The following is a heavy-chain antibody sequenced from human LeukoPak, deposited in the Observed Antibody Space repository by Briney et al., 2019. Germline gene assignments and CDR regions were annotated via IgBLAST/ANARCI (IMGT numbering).Heavy chain of an antibody. CDR3: ARQLMIDYYYYYYYMDV. CDR1: GGSFSGYY. CDR2: INHSGST. J-gene: IGHJ6*03. V-gene: IGHV4-34*01. D-gene: IGHD3-22*01. Sequence: PSETLSLTRAVYGGSFSGYYWSWIRQPPGKGLEWIGEINHSGSTNYNPSLKSRVTISIDTSKNQFSLKLSSVTAADTAVYYCARQLMIDYYYYYYYMDVWGRGTTVTISS.